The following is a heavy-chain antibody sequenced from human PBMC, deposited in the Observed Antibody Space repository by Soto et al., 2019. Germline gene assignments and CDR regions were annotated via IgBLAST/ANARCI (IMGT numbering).Heavy chain of an antibody. CDR2: IYYSGST. CDR3: ARGGNSIYYFDY. V-gene: IGHV4-59*08. J-gene: IGHJ4*02. CDR1: GGSISSYY. D-gene: IGHD4-4*01. Sequence: SETLSLTCTVSGGSISSYYWSWIRQPPGKGLEWIGYIYYSGSTNYNPSLKSQVTISVDTSKNQFSLKLSSVTAADTAVYYCARGGNSIYYFDYWGQGTLVTVSS.